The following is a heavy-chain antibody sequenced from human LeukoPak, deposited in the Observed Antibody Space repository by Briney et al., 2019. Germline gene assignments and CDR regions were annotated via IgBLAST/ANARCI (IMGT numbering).Heavy chain of an antibody. J-gene: IGHJ3*02. D-gene: IGHD3-22*01. CDR2: IYSGGGT. Sequence: GGSLRLPCAASGFAVSSNYMSWVRQAPGKGLEWVSVIYSGGGTYYANSVKGRFTISRDNSKNTLYLQMNSLRAEDTAVYYCARGGRYYESSGYYHDAFDIWGQGTMVTVSS. CDR1: GFAVSSNY. V-gene: IGHV3-53*01. CDR3: ARGGRYYESSGYYHDAFDI.